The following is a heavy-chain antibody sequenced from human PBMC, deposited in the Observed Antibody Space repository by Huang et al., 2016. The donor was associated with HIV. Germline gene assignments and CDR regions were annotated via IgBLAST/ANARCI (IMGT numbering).Heavy chain of an antibody. CDR2: ISNDGSNK. Sequence: TFSSHAMHWVRQAPGKGLEWVAVISNDGSNKYYADSVKGRFTFSRDKSKNNLYMQMNSLRAEDTAVFYCARAKDSWDAYDIWGQGTMVTVSS. CDR3: ARAKDSWDAYDI. V-gene: IGHV3-30-3*01. CDR1: TFSSHA. J-gene: IGHJ3*02.